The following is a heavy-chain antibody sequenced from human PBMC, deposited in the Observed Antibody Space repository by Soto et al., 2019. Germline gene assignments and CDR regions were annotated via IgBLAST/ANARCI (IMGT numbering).Heavy chain of an antibody. CDR2: ISGYNANT. V-gene: IGHV1-18*01. J-gene: IGHJ6*02. Sequence: QVQLVQSGAEVKNPGASVKVSCKASGYTLTSHGISWVRQAPGQGLEWMGWISGYNANTNYAQKLQGRVTMITDTSTSTAYMELRSLRSDDTAVYYCARVGLSYPDYYYYGMDVWGQGTTVTVSS. CDR1: GYTLTSHG. D-gene: IGHD3-16*02. CDR3: ARVGLSYPDYYYYGMDV.